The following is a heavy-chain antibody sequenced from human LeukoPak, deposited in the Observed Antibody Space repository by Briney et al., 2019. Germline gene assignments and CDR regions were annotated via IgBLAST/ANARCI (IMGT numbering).Heavy chain of an antibody. J-gene: IGHJ4*02. CDR2: ISYDGSNK. V-gene: IGHV3-30*03. Sequence: GGSLRLSCAASGFTFSSYGMHWVRQAPGKGLEWVAVISYDGSNKYYADSVKGRFTISRDNSKNTLYLQMNSLRAEDTAVYYCARPTSYDYVWGSYRLDYWGQGTLVTVSS. D-gene: IGHD3-16*02. CDR1: GFTFSSYG. CDR3: ARPTSYDYVWGSYRLDY.